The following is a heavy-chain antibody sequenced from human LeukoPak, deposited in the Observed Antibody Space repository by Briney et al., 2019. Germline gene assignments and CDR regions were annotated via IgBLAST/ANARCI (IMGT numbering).Heavy chain of an antibody. J-gene: IGHJ4*02. D-gene: IGHD3-10*01. CDR1: GFTFSSYS. CDR3: ARDWTEVGGASGSEYYFDY. CDR2: ISSSSSYI. V-gene: IGHV3-21*01. Sequence: GGSLRLSCAASGFTFSSYSMNWVRQAPGKGLEWVSSISSSSSYIYYADSVKGRFTISRDNAENSLYLQMNSLRAEDTAVYYCARDWTEVGGASGSEYYFDYWGQGTLVTVSS.